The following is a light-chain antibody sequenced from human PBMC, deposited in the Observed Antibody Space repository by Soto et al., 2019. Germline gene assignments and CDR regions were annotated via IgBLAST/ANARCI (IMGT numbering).Light chain of an antibody. J-gene: IGLJ2*01. CDR2: EAT. Sequence: QSVLTQPASVSGSPEQSITISCTGTSSDVGSYNLVSWYQQHPGKAPKVMIYEATKRPSGVSNRFSGSKSGNTASLTISGLQAEDEADYHCCSYAGPSTHVVFGGGTKLTVL. CDR3: CSYAGPSTHVV. V-gene: IGLV2-23*01. CDR1: SSDVGSYNL.